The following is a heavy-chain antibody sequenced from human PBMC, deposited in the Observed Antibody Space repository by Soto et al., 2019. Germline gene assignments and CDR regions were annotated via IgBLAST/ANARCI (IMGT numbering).Heavy chain of an antibody. V-gene: IGHV3-33*01. D-gene: IGHD1-1*01. CDR3: ARPQRPLDGAFDV. J-gene: IGHJ3*01. Sequence: VESGGGVVQPGRSLRLSCEASGFSFSSFGMHWVRQTPGKGLEWLAIIWNDGVNKMYADSVKGRATISRDNSKNTVYLQLDSLTAEDTALYHCARPQRPLDGAFDVWGPGTLVTVSS. CDR1: GFSFSSFG. CDR2: IWNDGVNK.